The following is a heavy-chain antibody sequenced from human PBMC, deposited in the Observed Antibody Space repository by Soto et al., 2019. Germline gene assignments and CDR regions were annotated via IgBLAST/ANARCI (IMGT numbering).Heavy chain of an antibody. D-gene: IGHD3-22*01. CDR3: ARVTYYYDSSGSWAYDAFDI. CDR1: GFTFSSYT. J-gene: IGHJ3*02. CDR2: TTTTSSFT. Sequence: GGSLRLSCAASGFTFSSYTTDCVSQAPGTGLKWVSVTTTTSSFTYSADSLKGRFTMSRDTAKNSLFPQMNTLRAEDTAVYYCARVTYYYDSSGSWAYDAFDIWGQGTMVTVSS. V-gene: IGHV3-21*06.